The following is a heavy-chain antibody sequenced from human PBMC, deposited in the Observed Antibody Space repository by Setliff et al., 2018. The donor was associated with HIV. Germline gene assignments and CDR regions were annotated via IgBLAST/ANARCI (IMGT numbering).Heavy chain of an antibody. J-gene: IGHJ5*02. CDR2: IKQDGSEI. CDR1: GFTFRKYA. CDR3: ANLWELGA. V-gene: IGHV3-7*03. Sequence: GGSLRLSCAASGFTFRKYAMNWIRQAPGKGLEWVATIKQDGSEIYYMDSVKGRFTISRDNARTSLYLEMSSLRDEDTAVYLCANLWELGAWGQGTLVTVSS. D-gene: IGHD3-16*01.